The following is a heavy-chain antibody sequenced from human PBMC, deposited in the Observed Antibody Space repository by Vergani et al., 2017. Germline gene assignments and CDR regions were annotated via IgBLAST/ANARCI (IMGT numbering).Heavy chain of an antibody. Sequence: QVQLQQWGAGLLKPSETLSLTCAVYGGSFSGYYWSWIRQPPGKGLEWIGEINHSGSTNYNPSLKGRVTISGDTSKNQFSLKLSSVTAADTAVYYCARVGRIAARARGDYWGQGTLVTVSS. CDR1: GGSFSGYY. J-gene: IGHJ4*02. CDR3: ARVGRIAARARGDY. V-gene: IGHV4-34*01. D-gene: IGHD6-6*01. CDR2: INHSGST.